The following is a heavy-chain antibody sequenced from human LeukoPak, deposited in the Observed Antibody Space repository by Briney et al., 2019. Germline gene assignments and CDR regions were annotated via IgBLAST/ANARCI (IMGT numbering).Heavy chain of an antibody. CDR3: ARAGIAAAGSVPYYYYYGMDV. Sequence: PGGSLRLSCAASGFTVSSNYMSWVRQAPGKGLEWVSVIYSGGSTYYADSVKGRFTISRDNSKNTLYLQMNSLRAEDTAVYYCARAGIAAAGSVPYYYYYGMDVWGQGTTVTVSS. CDR1: GFTVSSNY. D-gene: IGHD6-13*01. V-gene: IGHV3-66*01. CDR2: IYSGGST. J-gene: IGHJ6*02.